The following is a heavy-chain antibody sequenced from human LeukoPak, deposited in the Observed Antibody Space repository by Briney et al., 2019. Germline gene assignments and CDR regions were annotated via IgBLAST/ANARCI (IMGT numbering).Heavy chain of an antibody. Sequence: GSLRLSCAASGFTFSSYSMNWVRQAPGKGLEWVSSISSSSSYIYYADSVKGRFTISRDNAKNSLYLQMNSLRAEDTAVYYCARDGPYDSSLLADKNDYWGQGTLVTVSS. CDR3: ARDGPYDSSLLADKNDY. V-gene: IGHV3-21*01. CDR1: GFTFSSYS. CDR2: ISSSSSYI. D-gene: IGHD3-22*01. J-gene: IGHJ4*02.